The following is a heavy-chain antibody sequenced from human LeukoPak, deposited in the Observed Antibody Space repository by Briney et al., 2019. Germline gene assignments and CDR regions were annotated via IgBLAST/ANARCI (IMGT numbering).Heavy chain of an antibody. CDR1: GYTFTSYA. CDR3: ARDTSMIVVVLDY. Sequence: ASVKVSCKASGYTFTSYAMHWVRQAPGQRLEWMGWINAGNGNTKYSQKFQGRVTITRDTSASTAYMELSSLRSEDTAVYYCARDTSMIVVVLDYWGQGTLVTVSS. D-gene: IGHD3-22*01. CDR2: INAGNGNT. V-gene: IGHV1-3*01. J-gene: IGHJ4*02.